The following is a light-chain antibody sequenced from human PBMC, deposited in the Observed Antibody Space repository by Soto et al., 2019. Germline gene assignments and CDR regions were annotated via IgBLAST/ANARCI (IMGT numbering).Light chain of an antibody. V-gene: IGKV1-27*01. CDR3: QKYNSGPYT. CDR2: AAS. CDR1: QGISSN. Sequence: DVEMTQAPSSLSASVGERATITCRASQGISSNLAWYQQKPGQVPKLLIYAASILAAGIPPRFSGSGSGTEFTLTISSLQPEDFATYYCQKYNSGPYTFGNGTKVEIK. J-gene: IGKJ2*01.